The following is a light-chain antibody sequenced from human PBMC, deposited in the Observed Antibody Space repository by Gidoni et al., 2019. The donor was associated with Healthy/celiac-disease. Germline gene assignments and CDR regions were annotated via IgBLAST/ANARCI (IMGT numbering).Light chain of an antibody. Sequence: DIQMTQSPSSLSASVGDRVTITCQASQDISNYLNWYQQKPGKAPKLLIYDASNLETGVPSRFSGSGSGTDFTFTISSLQPEDIATYYCQQYVSLPPSFGQXTRLEIK. J-gene: IGKJ5*01. CDR2: DAS. V-gene: IGKV1-33*01. CDR1: QDISNY. CDR3: QQYVSLPPS.